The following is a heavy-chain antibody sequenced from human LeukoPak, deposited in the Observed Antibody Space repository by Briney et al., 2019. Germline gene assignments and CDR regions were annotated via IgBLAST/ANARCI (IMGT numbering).Heavy chain of an antibody. Sequence: PGRSLRLSCAASGFTFSSYAMHWVCQAPGKGLEWVAVISYDGSNKYYADSVKGRFTISRDNSKNTLYLQMNSLRAEDTAVYYCARDLNYDFWSGYFSRNYYYGMDVWGQGTTVTVSS. CDR1: GFTFSSYA. CDR3: ARDLNYDFWSGYFSRNYYYGMDV. CDR2: ISYDGSNK. D-gene: IGHD3-3*01. V-gene: IGHV3-30-3*01. J-gene: IGHJ6*02.